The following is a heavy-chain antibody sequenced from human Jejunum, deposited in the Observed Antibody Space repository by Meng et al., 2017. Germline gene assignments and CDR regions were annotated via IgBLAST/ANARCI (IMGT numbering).Heavy chain of an antibody. CDR3: ARVRGGVFEN. D-gene: IGHD3-10*01. J-gene: IGHJ4*02. CDR1: GDSCSNHDAC. CDR2: TYYRSKWDN. Sequence: QVQLKHPGPGQVKPSQTLSLTCAISGDSCSNHDACWNWIRQSPSRGLEWLGRTYYRSKWDNDYAVSVKSRITSSADTSKNHFSLQLNSVTTEDTAVYYCARVRGGVFENWGQGTLVTVSS. V-gene: IGHV6-1*01.